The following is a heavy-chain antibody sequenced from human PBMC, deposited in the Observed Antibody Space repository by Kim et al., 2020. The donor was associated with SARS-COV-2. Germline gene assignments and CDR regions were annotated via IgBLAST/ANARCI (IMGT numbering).Heavy chain of an antibody. Sequence: SETLSLTCAVSGGSISSSNWWSWVRQPPGKGLEWIGEIYHSGSTNYNPSLKSRVTISVDKSKNQFSLKLSSVTAADTAVYYCARTPDTMVRGVDQNWFDPWGQGTLVTVSS. CDR2: IYHSGST. D-gene: IGHD3-10*01. V-gene: IGHV4-4*02. CDR1: GGSISSSNW. J-gene: IGHJ5*02. CDR3: ARTPDTMVRGVDQNWFDP.